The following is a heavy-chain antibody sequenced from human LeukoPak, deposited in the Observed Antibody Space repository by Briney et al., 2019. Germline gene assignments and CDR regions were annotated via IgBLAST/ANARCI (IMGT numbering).Heavy chain of an antibody. D-gene: IGHD1-26*01. CDR3: ARDPRYSGSYEDWFDP. Sequence: ASVKVSCKVSGYTLTELSMHWVRQAPGKGLEWMGGFDPEDGETIYAQKFQGRVTITADKSTSTAHMELSSLRSEDTAVYYCARDPRYSGSYEDWFDPWGQGTLVTVSS. V-gene: IGHV1-24*01. CDR1: GYTLTELS. J-gene: IGHJ5*02. CDR2: FDPEDGET.